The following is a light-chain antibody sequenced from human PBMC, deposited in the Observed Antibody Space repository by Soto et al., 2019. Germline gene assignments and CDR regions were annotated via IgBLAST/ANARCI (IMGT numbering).Light chain of an antibody. CDR3: QQLGSYPIT. CDR2: AAS. CDR1: QGISSY. J-gene: IGKJ5*01. Sequence: HLTQSPSSLSASVGDRVTITCRASQGISSYFAWYQQQPGKAPKLLIYAASTLQTGVPSRFSGSGSGTDFTLTISSQQPEDFATYYCQQLGSYPITFGQGTRLEIK. V-gene: IGKV1-9*01.